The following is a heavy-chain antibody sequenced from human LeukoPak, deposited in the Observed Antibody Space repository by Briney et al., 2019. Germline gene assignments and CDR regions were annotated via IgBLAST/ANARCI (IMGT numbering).Heavy chain of an antibody. CDR2: VYYSGST. CDR1: GGSVSSDIYY. CDR3: ARIFAYGSGSYYQFDY. V-gene: IGHV4-61*01. Sequence: SETLSLTCTVSGGSVSSDIYYWSWIRQPPGKGLEWLGYVYYSGSTNCNPSLKSRVTISVDTSKNQFSLKLTSVTAADTAVYYCARIFAYGSGSYYQFDYWGQGTLVTVSS. J-gene: IGHJ4*02. D-gene: IGHD3-10*01.